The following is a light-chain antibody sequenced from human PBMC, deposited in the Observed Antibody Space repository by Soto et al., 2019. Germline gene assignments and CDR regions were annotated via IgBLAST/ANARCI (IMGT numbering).Light chain of an antibody. CDR2: GAS. CDR3: RQYGSSPSWT. V-gene: IGKV3-20*01. CDR1: RSVAANY. Sequence: EIVLTQSPGTLSLSPGERATLSCRASRSVAANYLAWFQQKPGRAPRLLIYGASSRATGIPDRFSGSRWAADFTLTISRLEPEDFAVEYCRQYGSSPSWTFGQGTKVEIK. J-gene: IGKJ1*01.